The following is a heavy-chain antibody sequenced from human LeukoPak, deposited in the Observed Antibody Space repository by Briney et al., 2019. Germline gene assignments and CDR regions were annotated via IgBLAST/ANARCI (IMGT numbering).Heavy chain of an antibody. D-gene: IGHD2-15*01. CDR2: ISYDGSNK. J-gene: IGHJ4*02. V-gene: IGHV3-30*14. CDR3: ARGVAATVYYFDY. Sequence: PGGSLRLSCAASGFTFSSYAMHWVRQAPGKGLEWVAVISYDGSNKYYADSVKGRFTISRDNSKNTLYLQMNSLRAEDTAVYYCARGVAATVYYFDYWGQGTLVTVSS. CDR1: GFTFSSYA.